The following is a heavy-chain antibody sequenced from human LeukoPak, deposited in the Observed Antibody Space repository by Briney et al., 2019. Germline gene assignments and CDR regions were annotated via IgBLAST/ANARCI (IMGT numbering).Heavy chain of an antibody. CDR1: GGTFSSYA. V-gene: IGHV1-69*04. J-gene: IGHJ5*02. D-gene: IGHD2-15*01. Sequence: SVKVSCKASGGTFSSYAISWVRQAPGQGLEWMGRIIPIFGIANYARKFQGRVTITADKSTSTAYMELSSLRSEDTAVYYCARGAASFNWFDPWGQGTLVTVSS. CDR3: ARGAASFNWFDP. CDR2: IIPIFGIA.